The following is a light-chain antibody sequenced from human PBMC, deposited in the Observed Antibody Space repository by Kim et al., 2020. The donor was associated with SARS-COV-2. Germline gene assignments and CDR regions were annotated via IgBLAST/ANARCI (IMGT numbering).Light chain of an antibody. CDR1: SSNIGAGYD. V-gene: IGLV1-40*01. Sequence: QSVLTQPPSVSGAPGQRITISCTGSSSNIGAGYDVHWYQQLPGTAPKLLIYGNTNRPSGVPDRVSGSKSGTSASLAITGVQAEDEADYFCQSYDSSLSGYVFGTGTKVTVL. CDR2: GNT. CDR3: QSYDSSLSGYV. J-gene: IGLJ1*01.